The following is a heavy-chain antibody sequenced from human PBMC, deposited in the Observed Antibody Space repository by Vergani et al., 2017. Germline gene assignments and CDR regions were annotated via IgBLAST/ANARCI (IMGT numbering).Heavy chain of an antibody. Sequence: QVQLVQSGAEVKKPGASVKVSCKASGYTFTSYGISWVRQAPGQGLEWIGWISAYNGNSNYAQKLPGRVTMTTDTSTSTAYMELRSLRSDDTAVYYCARDRQYVAAEYLQDWGQGTLVTVAS. CDR2: ISAYNGNS. D-gene: IGHD2-21*01. CDR3: ARDRQYVAAEYLQD. J-gene: IGHJ1*01. V-gene: IGHV1-18*01. CDR1: GYTFTSYG.